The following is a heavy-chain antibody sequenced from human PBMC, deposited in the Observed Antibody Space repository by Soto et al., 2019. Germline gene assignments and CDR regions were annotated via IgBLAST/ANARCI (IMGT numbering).Heavy chain of an antibody. CDR1: NFSIGYGYY. CDR2: IYPTGHT. J-gene: IGHJ1*01. V-gene: IGHV4-38-2*02. CDR3: ARVMVEFSLPTSLDFDV. Sequence: AQTLSVTCTVSNFSIGYGYYWGWIRQPTGKGLEWIATIYPTGHTYYNPSLKSRATISVDSSENRFSLRLMSMTATDTAVYYCARVMVEFSLPTSLDFDVGGQGTLVTVSS. D-gene: IGHD2-15*01.